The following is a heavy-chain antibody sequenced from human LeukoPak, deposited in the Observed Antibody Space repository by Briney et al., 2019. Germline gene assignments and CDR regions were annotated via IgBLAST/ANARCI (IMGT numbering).Heavy chain of an antibody. D-gene: IGHD4-17*01. Sequence: ASEALSLTCTVSGGSISSYYWSWIRQPPGKGLEWIGYIYYSGSTNYNPSLKSRVTISVDTSKNHFSLNLSSVTAADTAVYYCASTAVTKFYGSFDYWGQGTLGTVSS. J-gene: IGHJ4*02. CDR1: GGSISSYY. CDR2: IYYSGST. V-gene: IGHV4-59*01. CDR3: ASTAVTKFYGSFDY.